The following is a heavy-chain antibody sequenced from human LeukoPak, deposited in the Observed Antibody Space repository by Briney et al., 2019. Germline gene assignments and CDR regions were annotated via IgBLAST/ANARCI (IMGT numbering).Heavy chain of an antibody. CDR2: IYWNDDR. CDR3: AHRRESYDYHGVDV. CDR1: GFSLRTSGVG. J-gene: IGHJ6*02. Sequence: SGPTLVNPTQTLTLTFTFSGFSLRTSGVGVAWIRQPPGQALEWLAVIYWNDDRRYSPSLRSRLTITKDTSTNQVVLTLTNMDPADTATYYCAHRRESYDYHGVDVWGQGTTVTVSS. V-gene: IGHV2-5*01. D-gene: IGHD3-10*01.